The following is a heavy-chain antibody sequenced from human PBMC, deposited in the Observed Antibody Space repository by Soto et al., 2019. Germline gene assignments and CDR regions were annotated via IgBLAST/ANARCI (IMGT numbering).Heavy chain of an antibody. CDR2: IRNKPKSYTT. CDR3: TRTTGGEGHFDF. V-gene: IGHV3-72*01. D-gene: IGHD4-4*01. J-gene: IGHJ4*02. Sequence: EVQLVESGGGLVQPGGSLRLSCLASGFTFSDHYMDWVRQAPGKGLEWVGRIRNKPKSYTTEYAASVRGRFTISRDDSKNSLYLQMNNLKTEYTAVFYCTRTTGGEGHFDFLGQGTLVTVSS. CDR1: GFTFSDHY.